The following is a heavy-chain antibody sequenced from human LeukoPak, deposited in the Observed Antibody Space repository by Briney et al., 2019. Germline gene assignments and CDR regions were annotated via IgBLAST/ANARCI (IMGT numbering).Heavy chain of an antibody. CDR3: AKYSSSGVRDFDY. D-gene: IGHD6-13*01. V-gene: IGHV3-23*01. CDR1: GFTFSDYA. Sequence: GGSLRLSCAGSGFTFSDYAMSWVRQAPGKGLEWVSGISGSGGNTYYADSVKGRFTISRDNSKNTLYLQMNSLRAEDTAVYYCAKYSSSGVRDFDYWGQGTLVTVSS. CDR2: ISGSGGNT. J-gene: IGHJ4*02.